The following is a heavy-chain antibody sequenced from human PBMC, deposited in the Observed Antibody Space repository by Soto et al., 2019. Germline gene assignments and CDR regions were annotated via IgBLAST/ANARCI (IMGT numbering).Heavy chain of an antibody. CDR3: ARDLEYYYDSSGYTNAFDI. V-gene: IGHV4-38-2*02. CDR2: IYHSGRT. Sequence: SETQPVTSVGSPHSISRRHYCGWLRHPPGKALELLVSIYHSGRTYYNPSLKSRVTISVHTSKNQFSLKLSSVTAADTAVYYCARDLEYYYDSSGYTNAFDIWGQGTMV. J-gene: IGHJ3*02. D-gene: IGHD3-22*01. CDR1: PHSISRRHY.